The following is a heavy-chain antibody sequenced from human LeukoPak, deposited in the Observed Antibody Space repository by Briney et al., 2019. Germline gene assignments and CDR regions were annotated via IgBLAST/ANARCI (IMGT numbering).Heavy chain of an antibody. Sequence: TTSQTLSLTCSVSGGSISSAGHYWSWIRQHPGKGLQWIGYIYYSGSTYYNPSLKTRVTISVDTSKNQFSLKLNSVTAADTAVYYCARALSSGWTSYYFDYWGQGTLVTVSS. CDR1: GGSISSAGHY. D-gene: IGHD3-22*01. J-gene: IGHJ4*02. CDR2: IYYSGST. V-gene: IGHV4-31*03. CDR3: ARALSSGWTSYYFDY.